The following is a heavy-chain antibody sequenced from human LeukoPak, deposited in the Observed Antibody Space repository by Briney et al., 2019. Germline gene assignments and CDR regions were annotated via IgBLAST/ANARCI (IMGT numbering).Heavy chain of an antibody. D-gene: IGHD3-10*01. CDR2: IIPILGIA. CDR1: GGTFSSYA. V-gene: IGHV1-69*04. CDR3: ARGRTMDPTGYDAFDI. J-gene: IGHJ3*02. Sequence: SVKVSCKASGGTFSSYAISRVRQAPGQGLEWMGRIIPILGIANYAQKFQGRVTITAGKSTSTAYMELSSLRSEDTAVYYCARGRTMDPTGYDAFDIWGQGTMVTVSS.